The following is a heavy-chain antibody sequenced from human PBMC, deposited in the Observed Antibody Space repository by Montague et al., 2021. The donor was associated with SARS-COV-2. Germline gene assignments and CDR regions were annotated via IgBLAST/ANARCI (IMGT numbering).Heavy chain of an antibody. CDR2: MYFRGSI. D-gene: IGHD3-16*01. CDR1: GXSIISSTYY. J-gene: IGHJ4*02. Sequence: SETLSLTCTVSGXSIISSTYYWGWLRQPPGMGLEWIGNMYFRGSIYYNSSLKGRVTISVDTSKNQSSLKVTTVTAADTAVYYCARGGALATAGYDDWGPGTLLTVSS. CDR3: ARGGALATAGYDD. V-gene: IGHV4-39*07.